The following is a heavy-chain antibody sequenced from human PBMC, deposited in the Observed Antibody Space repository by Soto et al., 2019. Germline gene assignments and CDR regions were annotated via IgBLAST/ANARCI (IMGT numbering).Heavy chain of an antibody. CDR1: GGTFSRYT. J-gene: IGHJ4*02. Sequence: QVQLVQSGAEVKKPGSSVTVSCKDSGGTFSRYTISWVRKAPVQELAWMGGIIPIFGTANYAQKFQGRVTITADESPSTAYMALSSLRSEDTAVYYCARSNYGSGTPPGLWGQGTLVTVSS. CDR2: IIPIFGTA. CDR3: ARSNYGSGTPPGL. D-gene: IGHD3-10*01. V-gene: IGHV1-69*01.